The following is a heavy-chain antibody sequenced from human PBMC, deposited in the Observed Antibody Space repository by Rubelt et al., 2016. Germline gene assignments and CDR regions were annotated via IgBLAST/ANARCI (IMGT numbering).Heavy chain of an antibody. CDR3: ARGGYSSSGPMDV. V-gene: IGHV4-39*07. CDR1: GGSISSSSYY. D-gene: IGHD6-13*01. CDR2: FYYSGST. Sequence: QLQLQESGPGLVKPSETLSLTCTVSGGSISSSSYYWGWIRQPPGKGLEWIGSFYYSGSTYYNPSLKGRGTISVDTSKNQFSLKLSSVTAADTAVYYCARGGYSSSGPMDVWGQGTTVTVS. J-gene: IGHJ6*02.